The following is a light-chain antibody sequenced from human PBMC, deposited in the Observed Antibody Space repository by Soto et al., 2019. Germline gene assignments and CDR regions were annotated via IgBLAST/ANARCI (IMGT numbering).Light chain of an antibody. J-gene: IGLJ3*02. CDR3: QSYDSSLSAWV. CDR1: SSNIGAPYD. CDR2: GNS. Sequence: QAVVTQPPSASGTPGQRVTISCSGSSSNIGAPYDVHWYQQLPGTAPKLLIYGNSNRPSGVPDRFSGSKSGTSASLAITGLQAEDEADYYCQSYDSSLSAWVFGGGTKLTVL. V-gene: IGLV1-40*01.